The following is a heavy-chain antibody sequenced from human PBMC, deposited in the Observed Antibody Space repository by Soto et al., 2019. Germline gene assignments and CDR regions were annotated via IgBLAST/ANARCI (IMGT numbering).Heavy chain of an antibody. CDR3: AREGVAPYYYYGMDV. V-gene: IGHV1-18*01. D-gene: IGHD5-12*01. J-gene: IGHJ6*02. CDR1: GYPFTRSG. Sequence: QVQLVQSGAEVKKPGASVKVSFKASGYPFTRSGISWVRQAPGPGLEWMGWISTYNGDTNYAQTFQGRVTMTTDTSTSTVHMEVRSLRSDDTAVYYCAREGVAPYYYYGMDVWGQGTPVTVSS. CDR2: ISTYNGDT.